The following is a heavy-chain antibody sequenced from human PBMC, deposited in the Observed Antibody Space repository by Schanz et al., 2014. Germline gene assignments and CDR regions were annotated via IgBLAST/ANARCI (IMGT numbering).Heavy chain of an antibody. CDR2: ISAYNGHT. CDR1: GGTFSSDT. J-gene: IGHJ6*02. CDR3: ARAKRFGDMDV. D-gene: IGHD3-10*01. Sequence: QVHLVQSGAEVKRPGSSVKVSCKASGGTFSSDTFSWVRQAPGQGLEWMGWISAYNGHTDYAQKLQGRVTLTTDTSTSTAYMELRNLRSDDTAVYYCARAKRFGDMDVWGQGTTVTVSS. V-gene: IGHV1-18*01.